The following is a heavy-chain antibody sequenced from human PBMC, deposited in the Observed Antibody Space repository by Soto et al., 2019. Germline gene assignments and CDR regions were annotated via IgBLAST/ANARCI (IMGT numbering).Heavy chain of an antibody. J-gene: IGHJ6*03. Sequence: KGLEWVAVIWYDGSNKYYADSVKGRFTISRDNSKNTLYLQMNSLRAEDTAVYYCARVRRDYYGSGSYYPDYYYYMDVWGKGTTVSVSS. D-gene: IGHD3-10*01. V-gene: IGHV3-33*01. CDR2: IWYDGSNK. CDR3: ARVRRDYYGSGSYYPDYYYYMDV.